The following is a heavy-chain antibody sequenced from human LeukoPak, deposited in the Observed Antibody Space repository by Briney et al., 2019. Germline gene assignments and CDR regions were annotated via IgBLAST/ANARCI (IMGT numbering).Heavy chain of an antibody. D-gene: IGHD3/OR15-3a*01. Sequence: PGRSLRLSCAASGFTFSSYAMHWVRQAPGKGLEWVAVISYDGSNKYYADSVKGRFTISRDNSKNTLYLQMNSLRAEDTAVYYCAKGETIFGLTRHFDSWGQGTLVTVSS. J-gene: IGHJ4*02. V-gene: IGHV3-30-3*01. CDR3: AKGETIFGLTRHFDS. CDR1: GFTFSSYA. CDR2: ISYDGSNK.